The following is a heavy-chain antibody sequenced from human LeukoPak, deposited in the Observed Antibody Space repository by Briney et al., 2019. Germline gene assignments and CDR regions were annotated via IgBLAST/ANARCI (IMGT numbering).Heavy chain of an antibody. CDR3: ARVKRIVGATRGYYFDY. CDR2: MNPNSGNT. J-gene: IGHJ4*02. V-gene: IGHV1-8*03. D-gene: IGHD1-26*01. Sequence: ASVKVSCKASGYTFTSYDINWVRQATGQGLEWMGWMNPNSGNTGYAQKFQGRVTITRNTSISTAYMELSSLRSEDTAVYYCARVKRIVGATRGYYFDYWGQGPLVTVSS. CDR1: GYTFTSYD.